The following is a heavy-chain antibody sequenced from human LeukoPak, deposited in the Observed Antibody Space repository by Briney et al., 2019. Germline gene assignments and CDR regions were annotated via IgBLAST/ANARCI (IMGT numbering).Heavy chain of an antibody. CDR1: GYTFTSYG. D-gene: IGHD3-22*01. Sequence: ASVKVSCKASGYTFTSYGISWVRQAPGQGLEWMGWISAYNGNTNYAQKLQGRVTMTTDTSTSTAYMELRSLRSDDTAVYYCATFNYYGSSGYYHDFDYWGQGTLVTVSS. J-gene: IGHJ4*02. CDR2: ISAYNGNT. V-gene: IGHV1-18*01. CDR3: ATFNYYGSSGYYHDFDY.